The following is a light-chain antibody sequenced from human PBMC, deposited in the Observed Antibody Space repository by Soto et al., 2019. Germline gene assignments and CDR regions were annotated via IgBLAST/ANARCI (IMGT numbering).Light chain of an antibody. V-gene: IGLV2-8*01. Sequence: QSALTQPPSASGSPRQSVTISCTGTSSDVGGYNYVSWYQQHPGKAPKLMIYEVSKRPSGVPDRFSGSKSGNTASLTVSGLQAEDEADYYHSSYAGSKNVVIFGGGTKLTVL. CDR1: SSDVGGYNY. CDR3: SSYAGSKNVVI. J-gene: IGLJ2*01. CDR2: EVS.